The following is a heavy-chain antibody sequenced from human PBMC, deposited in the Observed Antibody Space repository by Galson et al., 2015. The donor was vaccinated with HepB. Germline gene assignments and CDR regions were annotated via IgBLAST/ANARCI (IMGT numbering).Heavy chain of an antibody. D-gene: IGHD3-10*01. CDR3: ARDQGYYGSGSSLDY. V-gene: IGHV6-1*01. Sequence: CAISGDSVSSNSAAWNWIRQSPSSGLEWLGRTYYRSKWYNDYAVSVKSRITINPDTSKNQFTLQLNSVTPEDTAVYYCARDQGYYGSGSSLDYWGQGTLVTVSS. CDR2: TYYRSKWYN. CDR1: GDSVSSNSAA. J-gene: IGHJ4*02.